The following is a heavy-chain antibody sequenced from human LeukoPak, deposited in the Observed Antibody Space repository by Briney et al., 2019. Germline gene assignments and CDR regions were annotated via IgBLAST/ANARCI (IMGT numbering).Heavy chain of an antibody. V-gene: IGHV1-18*01. CDR2: ISAYNGNT. J-gene: IGHJ4*02. CDR3: ARGLYRCSSTSCYAPFDY. Sequence: ASVKVSCKASGYTFTSYGISWVRQAPGQGLEWMGWISAYNGNTNYAQKLQGRVTMTTDTSTSTAYMELRSLRSDDTAVYYCARGLYRCSSTSCYAPFDYWGQGTLVTVSS. CDR1: GYTFTSYG. D-gene: IGHD2-2*01.